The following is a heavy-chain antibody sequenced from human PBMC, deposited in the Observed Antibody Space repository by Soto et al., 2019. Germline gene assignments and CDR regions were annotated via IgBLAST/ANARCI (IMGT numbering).Heavy chain of an antibody. CDR3: AKSYSGSRRDFDY. Sequence: PGGSLRLSCAASGFTFSSYAMSWVRQAPGKGLEWVSAISGSGGSTYYADSVKGRFTMSRDNSKNTVYLQMNSLRAEDTAVYYCAKSYSGSRRDFDYWGQGTLVTVSS. CDR1: GFTFSSYA. J-gene: IGHJ4*02. CDR2: ISGSGGST. D-gene: IGHD5-12*01. V-gene: IGHV3-23*01.